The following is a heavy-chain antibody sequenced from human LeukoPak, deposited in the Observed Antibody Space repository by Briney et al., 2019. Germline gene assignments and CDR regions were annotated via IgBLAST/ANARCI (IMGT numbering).Heavy chain of an antibody. CDR3: ARDSLYCTNGVCPKWLYYYGMDV. CDR2: INPSGGST. D-gene: IGHD2-8*01. CDR1: GFTFTNYG. Sequence: PGGSLRLSCAASGFTFTNYGMHWVRQAPGQGLEWMGIINPSGGSTSYAQKFQGRVTMTRDTSTSTVYMELGSLRSEDTAVYYCARDSLYCTNGVCPKWLYYYGMDVWGQGTTVTVSS. V-gene: IGHV1-46*01. J-gene: IGHJ6*02.